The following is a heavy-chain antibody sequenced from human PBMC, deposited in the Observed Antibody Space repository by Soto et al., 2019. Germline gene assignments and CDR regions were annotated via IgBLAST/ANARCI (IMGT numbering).Heavy chain of an antibody. CDR1: GYTFTNYW. CDR2: IYPGDSDT. Sequence: EVQLVQSGAEVKKPGESLTISCKGSGYTFTNYWIGWVRQVPGKGPEWMGIIYPGDSDTRYSPSFQGQVTISADKSITTAYLQWSSLKASDTAIYYCARPGGRIAGRVAHFDYWGQGTLVTVSS. CDR3: ARPGGRIAGRVAHFDY. D-gene: IGHD6-6*01. V-gene: IGHV5-51*01. J-gene: IGHJ4*02.